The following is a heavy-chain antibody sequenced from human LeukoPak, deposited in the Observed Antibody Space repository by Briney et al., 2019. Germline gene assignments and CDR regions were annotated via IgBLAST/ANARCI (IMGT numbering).Heavy chain of an antibody. CDR2: IYDSGTP. CDR1: GGSIGGSGYY. J-gene: IGHJ6*02. V-gene: IGHV4-39*01. D-gene: IGHD5-12*01. CDR3: ARLVNIVATVSGMDV. Sequence: SSETLSLTCTVSGGSIGGSGYYWGWIRQSPGKGLEWMRSIYDSGTPYYNPSLKSRVTISVDTSKNQFSLKLTSVTAADTAVYYCARLVNIVATVSGMDVWGQGTTATVSS.